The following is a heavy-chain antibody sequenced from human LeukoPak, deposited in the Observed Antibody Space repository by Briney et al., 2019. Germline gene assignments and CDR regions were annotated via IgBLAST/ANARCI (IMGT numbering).Heavy chain of an antibody. V-gene: IGHV4-59*01. D-gene: IGHD1-7*01. CDR2: IFYSGNT. Sequence: SETLSLTCTVSGASIGSYYWSWIRQPPGRGLEWIGYIFYSGNTEYNPSLKSRVSISVDTPKNQFSLRLSSVTAADAAVYYCAREFWNYKSGNLQAFHIWGQGTMVTVSS. CDR1: GASIGSYY. J-gene: IGHJ3*02. CDR3: AREFWNYKSGNLQAFHI.